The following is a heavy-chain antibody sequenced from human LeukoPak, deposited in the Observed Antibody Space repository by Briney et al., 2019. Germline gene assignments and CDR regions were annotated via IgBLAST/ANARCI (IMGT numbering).Heavy chain of an antibody. J-gene: IGHJ4*02. Sequence: GASVKVSCKASGYTFTGSYIHWVRQAPGQGLEWMGWINPNSGGTNYAQKFQGRVTMTRDTSISTAYMELSRLRSDDTAVYYCASSPNYYDSSGYYSLDYWGQGTLVTVSS. V-gene: IGHV1-2*02. CDR2: INPNSGGT. CDR1: GYTFTGSY. CDR3: ASSPNYYDSSGYYSLDY. D-gene: IGHD3-22*01.